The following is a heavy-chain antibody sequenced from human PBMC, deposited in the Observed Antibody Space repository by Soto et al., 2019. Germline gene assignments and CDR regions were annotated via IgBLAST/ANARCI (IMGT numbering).Heavy chain of an antibody. Sequence: GGSLRLSCAASGFTFSSYSMNWVRQAPGKGLEWVSSISSSSNYMWYADSVKGRFTISRDNAKNSLYLQMNSLRSEDTAVYYCARSAVRPFGGLIGPFDYWGQRTLVTVSS. CDR1: GFTFSSYS. D-gene: IGHD3-16*02. CDR2: ISSSSNYM. CDR3: ARSAVRPFGGLIGPFDY. J-gene: IGHJ4*02. V-gene: IGHV3-21*01.